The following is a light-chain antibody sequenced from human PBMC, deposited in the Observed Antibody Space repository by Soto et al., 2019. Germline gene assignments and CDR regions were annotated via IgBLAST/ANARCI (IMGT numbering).Light chain of an antibody. Sequence: QSVLTQSPSASASLGASVKLTCTLSSGHSSYAIAWYQQQPEKGPRYLMKVNSDGSHSEGDGIPDRFSGSSSGAERYLTISSLQSEDEADYYCQTWGTDTVVFGGGTKLTVL. CDR2: VNSDGSH. J-gene: IGLJ2*01. CDR1: SGHSSYA. V-gene: IGLV4-69*01. CDR3: QTWGTDTVV.